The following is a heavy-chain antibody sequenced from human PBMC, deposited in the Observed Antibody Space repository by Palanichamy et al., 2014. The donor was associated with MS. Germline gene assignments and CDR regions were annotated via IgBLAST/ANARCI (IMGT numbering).Heavy chain of an antibody. J-gene: IGHJ4*02. CDR3: VRDRSGLFDS. Sequence: QEQLVQSGAEVRKPGSSVKVSCKTSGGTLRNYAISWVRQAPGQGLEWVGANTGDYAQKFQGRVTITADEFTTTAYMELSSLGSEDTAVYFCVRDRSGLFDSWGQGTLVTVSS. D-gene: IGHD3-16*02. V-gene: IGHV1-69*01. CDR2: NTG. CDR1: GGTLRNYA.